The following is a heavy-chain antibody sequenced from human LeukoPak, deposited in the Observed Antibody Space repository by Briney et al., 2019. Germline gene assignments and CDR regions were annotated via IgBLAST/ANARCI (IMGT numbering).Heavy chain of an antibody. CDR2: IYYSGST. D-gene: IGHD6-13*01. V-gene: IGHV4-59*01. J-gene: IGHJ4*02. Sequence: SETLSLACTVSGGSISSYYWSWIRQPPGKGLEWIGYIYYSGSTNYNPSLKSRVTISVDTSKNQFSLKLSSVTAADTAVYYCAREVGGYSSSWYGDYFDYWGQGTLVTVSS. CDR3: AREVGGYSSSWYGDYFDY. CDR1: GGSISSYY.